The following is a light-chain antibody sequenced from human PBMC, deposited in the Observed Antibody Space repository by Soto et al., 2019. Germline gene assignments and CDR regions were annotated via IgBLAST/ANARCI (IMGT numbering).Light chain of an antibody. J-gene: IGKJ4*01. Sequence: DIQMTQSPSSLSASVGDRVTITCRASQSISSYLNWYQQKPGKAPKLLIYAASSLQSGVPSRFSGSGSGTDITLTISSLQPEDFATYYCQQSYSTPITFGGGTKVDIK. CDR1: QSISSY. CDR2: AAS. CDR3: QQSYSTPIT. V-gene: IGKV1-39*01.